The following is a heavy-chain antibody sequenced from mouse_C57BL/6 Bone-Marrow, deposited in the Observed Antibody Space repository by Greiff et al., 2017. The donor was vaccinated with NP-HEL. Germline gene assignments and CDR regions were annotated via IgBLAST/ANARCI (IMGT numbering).Heavy chain of an antibody. CDR2: IYPGDGDT. D-gene: IGHD2-4*01. Sequence: QVQLQQSGPELVKPGASVKISCKASGYAFSSSWMNWVKQRPGKGLEWIGRIYPGDGDTKYNGKFKGKATLTADKSSSTAYMQLSSLTSEDSAVYFCARGLDYFDYWGQGTTLTVSS. V-gene: IGHV1-82*01. CDR1: GYAFSSSW. J-gene: IGHJ2*01. CDR3: ARGLDYFDY.